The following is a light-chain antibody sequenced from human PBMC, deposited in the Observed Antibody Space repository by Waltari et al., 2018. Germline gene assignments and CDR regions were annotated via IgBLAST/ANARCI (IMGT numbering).Light chain of an antibody. J-gene: IGKJ2*03. CDR3: MQGIELPYS. CDR2: EVS. Sequence: DIVMTQTPLSLPVTPGEPASISCRSSQSLLHSGGRTYLYWYLQKAGQSPQVLIHEVSNRASGVPDRFSGSGSGTDFTLKISRVEAEDVGIYYCMQGIELPYSFGQGTKVEIK. CDR1: QSLLHSGGRTY. V-gene: IGKV2D-29*02.